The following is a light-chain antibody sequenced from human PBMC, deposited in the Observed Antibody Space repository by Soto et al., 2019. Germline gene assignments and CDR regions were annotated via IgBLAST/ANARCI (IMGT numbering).Light chain of an antibody. CDR1: SSNIGNNY. CDR3: ETWESSLSAGV. CDR2: ENN. J-gene: IGLJ3*02. Sequence: QAVVTQPPSVSAAPGRKVTISCSGSSSNIGNNYVSWYQHLPGTAPKLLIYENNKRPSGIPDRFSGSKSGTSATLGITGLQTGDEADYYCETWESSLSAGVFGGGTKLTVL. V-gene: IGLV1-51*02.